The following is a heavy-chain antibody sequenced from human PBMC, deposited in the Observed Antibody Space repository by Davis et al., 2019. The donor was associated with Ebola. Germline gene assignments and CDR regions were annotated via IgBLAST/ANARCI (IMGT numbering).Heavy chain of an antibody. CDR1: GYTFTTYF. J-gene: IGHJ3*02. V-gene: IGHV1-46*01. Sequence: ASVKVSCKASGYTFTTYFMHWVRQAPGQGLEWMGLINPDGGVARYTQKFQGRLTMTRDTSTSTVYMELSSLRSEDTAVYFCARDMSILEWSNDAFDIWGQGTLVTVSS. CDR3: ARDMSILEWSNDAFDI. D-gene: IGHD3-3*01. CDR2: INPDGGVA.